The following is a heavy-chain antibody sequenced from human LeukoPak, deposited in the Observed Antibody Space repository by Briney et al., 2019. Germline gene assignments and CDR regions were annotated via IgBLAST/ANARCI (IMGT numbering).Heavy chain of an antibody. D-gene: IGHD3-3*01. CDR2: IYTSGST. Sequence: PSETLSLTCTVSGGSISSYYWSWIRQPAGKGLEWIGRIYTSGSTNYNPSLKSRVTMSVDTSKNQFSLKLSSVTAADTAVYYCARDGGYDFWSGYRKDAFDIWGQGTMVTVSS. V-gene: IGHV4-4*07. J-gene: IGHJ3*02. CDR3: ARDGGYDFWSGYRKDAFDI. CDR1: GGSISSYY.